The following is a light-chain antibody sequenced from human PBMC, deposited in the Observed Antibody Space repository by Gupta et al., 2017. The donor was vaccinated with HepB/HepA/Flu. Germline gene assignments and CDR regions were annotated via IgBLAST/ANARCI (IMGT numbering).Light chain of an antibody. CDR1: QSVNSNY. J-gene: IGKJ5*01. Sequence: EIVLTQSPDTLSLSPGERATLSCRASQSVNSNYLAWYQQKPGQAPRLLIYGSSTRDTGIPDKFSGSGCGTHFTLSSSSVENEDCAVYHRQLDGSSPTFGQGTRLDIK. CDR2: GSS. V-gene: IGKV3-20*01. CDR3: QLDGSSPT.